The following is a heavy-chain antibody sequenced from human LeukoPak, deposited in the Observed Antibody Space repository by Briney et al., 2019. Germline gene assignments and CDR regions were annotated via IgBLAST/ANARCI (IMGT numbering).Heavy chain of an antibody. CDR1: GFTFSSYA. CDR2: ISYDGSNK. J-gene: IGHJ5*02. D-gene: IGHD3-10*01. Sequence: GRSLRLSCAASGFTFSSYAMHWVRQAPGKGLEWVAVISYDGSNKYYADSVKGRFTISRDNSKNTLYLQMNSLSAEDTAVYYCARDKFMVRGAENWFDPWGQGTLVTVSS. CDR3: ARDKFMVRGAENWFDP. V-gene: IGHV3-30*04.